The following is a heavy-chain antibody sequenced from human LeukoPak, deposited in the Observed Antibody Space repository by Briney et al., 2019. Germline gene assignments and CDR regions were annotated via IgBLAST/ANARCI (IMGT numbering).Heavy chain of an antibody. CDR3: ARANIVVVVAATHDAFDI. J-gene: IGHJ3*02. D-gene: IGHD2-15*01. CDR1: GGSISTSNYY. Sequence: PSETLSLTCTVSGGSISTSNYYWGWIRQPPGKGLEWIGNIFYSGSTYYSPSLKSRVTISLDTSRNQFSLKLNSVTAADTAVYYCARANIVVVVAATHDAFDIWGQGTMVTVSS. V-gene: IGHV4-39*07. CDR2: IFYSGST.